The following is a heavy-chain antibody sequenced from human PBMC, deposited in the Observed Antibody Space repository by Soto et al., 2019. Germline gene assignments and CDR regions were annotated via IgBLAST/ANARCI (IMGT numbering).Heavy chain of an antibody. V-gene: IGHV1-69*01. CDR3: ARAAFRSGYYGYYYGMDV. J-gene: IGHJ6*02. D-gene: IGHD3-3*01. CDR2: IIPTLGTP. CDR1: GGTFSTHA. Sequence: QVQLVQSGAEVKKPGSSVKVSCKASGGTFSTHAISWVRQAPGQGLEWLGGIIPTLGTPNYAQKFQGRVTVTADEYTSTAYMEFGRLTSEDTAVYYCARAAFRSGYYGYYYGMDVWGQGTAVNV.